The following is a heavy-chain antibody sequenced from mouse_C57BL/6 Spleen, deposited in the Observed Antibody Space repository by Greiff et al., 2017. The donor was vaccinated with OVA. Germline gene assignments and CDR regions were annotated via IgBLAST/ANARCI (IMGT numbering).Heavy chain of an antibody. Sequence: QVQLQQPGAELVRPGTSVKLSCKASGYTFTSYWMHWVKQRPGQGLEWIGVIDPSDSYTNYKQKFKGKATLTVDTSSSTAYMQLSSLTSEDSAVYYCARGDYGSIDYWGQGTTLTVSS. CDR3: ARGDYGSIDY. J-gene: IGHJ2*01. D-gene: IGHD1-1*01. CDR1: GYTFTSYW. V-gene: IGHV1-59*01. CDR2: IDPSDSYT.